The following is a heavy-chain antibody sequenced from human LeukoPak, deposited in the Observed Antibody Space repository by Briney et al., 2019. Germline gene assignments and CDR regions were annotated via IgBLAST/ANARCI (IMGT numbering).Heavy chain of an antibody. CDR3: ARGLIVVVTAISYYYYGMDV. CDR1: GGTFSSYA. V-gene: IGHV1-69*13. Sequence: SVKVSCKASGGTFSSYAISWVRQAPGQGREWMGGIIPIFGTANYAQKFQGRVTITADESTSTAYMELSSLRSEDTAVYYCARGLIVVVTAISYYYYGMDVWGQGTTVTVSS. CDR2: IIPIFGTA. J-gene: IGHJ6*02. D-gene: IGHD2-21*02.